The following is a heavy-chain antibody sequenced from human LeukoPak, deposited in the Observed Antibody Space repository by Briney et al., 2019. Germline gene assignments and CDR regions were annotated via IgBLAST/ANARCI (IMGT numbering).Heavy chain of an antibody. CDR1: GFIFTSYA. CDR2: ISYSGSGT. Sequence: PGKSLRLSCAASGFIFTSYAMSWVRQAPGKGLEWVSTISYSGSGTYYADSVKGRFTISGDNSENTVYLQMTSLRVEDTAEYYCAKTFYSGSGSELPHHWGQGTLVTVSS. J-gene: IGHJ1*01. V-gene: IGHV3-23*01. D-gene: IGHD3-10*01. CDR3: AKTFYSGSGSELPHH.